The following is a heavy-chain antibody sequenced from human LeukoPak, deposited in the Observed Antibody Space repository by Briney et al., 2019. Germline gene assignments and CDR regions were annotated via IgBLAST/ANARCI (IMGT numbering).Heavy chain of an antibody. CDR3: ARGYSYGSNYYYYYMDV. Sequence: ASVKVSCKASGYTFTGYYMHWVRQAPGQGLEWMGWINPNSGGTNYSPKFQGRVTMTRDTSISTAYMELSRLRSDDTAVYYCARGYSYGSNYYYYYMDVWGKGTTVTVSS. J-gene: IGHJ6*03. D-gene: IGHD5-18*01. CDR2: INPNSGGT. V-gene: IGHV1-2*02. CDR1: GYTFTGYY.